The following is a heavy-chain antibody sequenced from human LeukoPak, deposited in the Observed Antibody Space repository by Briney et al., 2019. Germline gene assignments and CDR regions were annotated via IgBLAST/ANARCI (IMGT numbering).Heavy chain of an antibody. CDR2: ISSSSSYI. J-gene: IGHJ4*02. CDR3: ASPLTPYYYDSQYDY. Sequence: MAGGSLRLSCAAYGFTFSSYSMNWVRQAPGKGLEWVSSISSSSSYIYYADSVKGRFTISRDNAKNSLYLQMNSLRAEDTAVYYCASPLTPYYYDSQYDYWGQGTLVTVSS. CDR1: GFTFSSYS. D-gene: IGHD3-22*01. V-gene: IGHV3-21*01.